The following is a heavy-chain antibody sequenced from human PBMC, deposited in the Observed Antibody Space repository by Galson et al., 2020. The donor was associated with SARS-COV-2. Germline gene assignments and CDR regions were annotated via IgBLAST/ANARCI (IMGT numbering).Heavy chain of an antibody. V-gene: IGHV3-33*01. CDR2: IFHHANHK. CDR3: ARREEYNEGRGVEH. J-gene: IGHJ4*02. Sequence: SLKLPLGAPGFTFSNYRLHWVRQAPGKGLSEVPIIFHHANHKYYGDSLKGRFTISRDNSKNTVYLKMNSLTADDTAIYYCARREEYNEGRGVEHWGEGSLVTGSS. D-gene: IGHD1-1*01. CDR1: GFTFSNYR.